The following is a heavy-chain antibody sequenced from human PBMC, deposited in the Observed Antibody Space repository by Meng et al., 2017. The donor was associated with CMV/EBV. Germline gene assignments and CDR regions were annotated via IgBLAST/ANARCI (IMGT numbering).Heavy chain of an antibody. V-gene: IGHV3-53*01. D-gene: IGHD3-10*01. CDR2: IHSDGST. CDR3: ARDDHVLWFGESGYYYGMDV. Sequence: GGSLRLSCAASGFTVSNKYMSWVRQAPGKGLEWVSLIHSDGSTYYADSVKGRFTISRDNSRNTLYLQMNSLRAEDTAVYYCARDDHVLWFGESGYYYGMDVWGQGTTVTVSS. CDR1: GFTVSNKY. J-gene: IGHJ6*02.